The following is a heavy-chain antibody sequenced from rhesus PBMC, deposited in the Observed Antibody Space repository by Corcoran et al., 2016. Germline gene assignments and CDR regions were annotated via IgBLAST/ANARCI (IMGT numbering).Heavy chain of an antibody. CDR2: IKKKSYCGHA. CDR3: TTSSLGLWES. Sequence: EVQLVESGAGLVQPGGSLRLSCAASGFTFSNSWISWVRQAPGKGLEWVARIKKKSYCGHADYSEAVNCQFHISRNASKQTPDLQMNSLQTEDTAGYLFTTSSLGLWESCGQGVVVTVSS. V-gene: IGHV3-30*02. CDR1: GFTFSNSW. D-gene: IGHD2-15*01. J-gene: IGHJ6*01.